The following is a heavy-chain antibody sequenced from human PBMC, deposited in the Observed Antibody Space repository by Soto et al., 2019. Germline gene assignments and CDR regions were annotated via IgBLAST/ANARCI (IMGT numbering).Heavy chain of an antibody. D-gene: IGHD3-16*01. CDR2: IHSIRSNI. CDR3: ARDARNADYDY. CDR1: GFTFSRHA. Sequence: EVQLVESGGGLVQPGGFLRLSCAGSGFTFSRHAMKWARQAPGKGLEGVAYIHSIRSNIYYADSVKGRFTISRDNAKNSLYLQMDSLRDEDPAVYYCARDARNADYDYWGQGTLVTVSS. V-gene: IGHV3-48*02. J-gene: IGHJ4*02.